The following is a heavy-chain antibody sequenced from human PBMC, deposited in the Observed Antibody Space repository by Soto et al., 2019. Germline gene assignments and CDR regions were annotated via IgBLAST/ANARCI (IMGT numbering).Heavy chain of an antibody. V-gene: IGHV1-18*01. D-gene: IGHD3-22*01. CDR1: GYTFTSYG. Sequence: GASVKVSCKASGYTFTSYGISWVRQAPGQGLEWMGWISAYNGNTNYAQKLQGRVTMTTDTSTSTVYMELSSLRSEDTAVYYCARAGYYDSSGYYHLDYWGQGTLVTVSS. J-gene: IGHJ4*02. CDR2: ISAYNGNT. CDR3: ARAGYYDSSGYYHLDY.